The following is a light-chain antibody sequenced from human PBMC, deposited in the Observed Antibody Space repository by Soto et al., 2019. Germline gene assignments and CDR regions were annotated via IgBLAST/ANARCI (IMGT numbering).Light chain of an antibody. CDR1: SSNIGSNY. Sequence: QSVLTQPPSASGTPGQRVTIPCSGSSSNIGSNYVYWYHHLPGAAPKLLIYRNNQRPSGVPDRFSGSKSGTSASLAISGLRSEDEADYYCAAWDDSLSGVVFGGGTKLTVL. CDR3: AAWDDSLSGVV. CDR2: RNN. V-gene: IGLV1-47*01. J-gene: IGLJ2*01.